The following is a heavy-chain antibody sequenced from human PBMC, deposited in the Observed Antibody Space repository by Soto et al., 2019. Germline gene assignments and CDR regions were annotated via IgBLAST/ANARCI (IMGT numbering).Heavy chain of an antibody. D-gene: IGHD6-6*01. CDR3: ARTLGAARSYYYYGMDV. V-gene: IGHV1-69*13. Sequence: SVKVSCKASAGTFSSYAISWVRQAPGQGLEWMGGIIPIFGTANYAQKFQGRVTITADESTSTAYMELSSLRSEDTAVYYCARTLGAARSYYYYGMDVWGQGATVTVSS. CDR2: IIPIFGTA. J-gene: IGHJ6*02. CDR1: AGTFSSYA.